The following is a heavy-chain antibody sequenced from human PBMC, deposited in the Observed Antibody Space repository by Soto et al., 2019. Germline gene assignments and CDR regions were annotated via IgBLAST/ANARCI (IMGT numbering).Heavy chain of an antibody. V-gene: IGHV1-69*13. CDR3: ARGFGGNTATTYYYYYGMDV. D-gene: IGHD4-17*01. CDR2: IIPIFGTA. Sequence: GPQLKVSCKASGGTFSSYAISWVRQAPGQGLERMGGIIPIFGTANYAQKFQGRVTITADESTSTAYMELSSLRSEDTAVYYCARGFGGNTATTYYYYYGMDVWGQGTTVTVSS. CDR1: GGTFSSYA. J-gene: IGHJ6*02.